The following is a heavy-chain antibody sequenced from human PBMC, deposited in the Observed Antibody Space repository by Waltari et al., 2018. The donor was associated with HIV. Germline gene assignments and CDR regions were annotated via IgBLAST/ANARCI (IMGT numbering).Heavy chain of an antibody. J-gene: IGHJ4*02. CDR3: ARVPILGFGSYTFDS. CDR2: VNHSGSA. V-gene: IGHV4-34*01. Sequence: QVQLKQWGAGVLKPSETLSLTCAVYSESFSGNFWSWIRQPPGKGLECIGEVNHSGSANYNPSLKSRVTISGDTSKRQFYLRLTSVTAADTALYYGARVPILGFGSYTFDSWGQGTLVTVSS. CDR1: SESFSGNF. D-gene: IGHD2-2*02.